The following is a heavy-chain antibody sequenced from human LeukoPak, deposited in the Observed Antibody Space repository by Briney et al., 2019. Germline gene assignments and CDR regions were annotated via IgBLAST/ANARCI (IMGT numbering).Heavy chain of an antibody. V-gene: IGHV3-74*01. CDR2: INSDGSST. CDR1: GFTFSNFW. J-gene: IGHJ4*02. D-gene: IGHD2-15*01. Sequence: PGGSLRLSCAASGFTFSNFWMHWVRQTPGKGLVWVSRINSDGSSTSYAESVKGRLTISRDNSKNTLYLQMNSLRAEDTAVYYCAKAEGYCSGTWCFRWFDWWGQGTLVTVSS. CDR3: AKAEGYCSGTWCFRWFDW.